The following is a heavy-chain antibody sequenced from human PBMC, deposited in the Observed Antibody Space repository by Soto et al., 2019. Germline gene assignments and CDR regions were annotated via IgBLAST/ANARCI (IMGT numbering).Heavy chain of an antibody. CDR2: ISYDGSNK. J-gene: IGHJ3*02. CDR1: GFTFSDYA. V-gene: IGHV3-30*18. D-gene: IGHD3-22*01. CDR3: AKGYDSSGYFPGAFDI. Sequence: GGSLRLSCAASGFTFSDYAMHWVRQAPGKGLEWVAVISYDGSNKYYADSVKGRFTISRDNSKNTLYLQMNSLRAEDTAVYYCAKGYDSSGYFPGAFDIWGQGTMVT.